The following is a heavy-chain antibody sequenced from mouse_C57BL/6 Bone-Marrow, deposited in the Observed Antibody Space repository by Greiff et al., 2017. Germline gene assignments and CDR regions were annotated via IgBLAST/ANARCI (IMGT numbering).Heavy chain of an antibody. V-gene: IGHV1-59*01. CDR2: IDPSDSYT. CDR1: GYTFTSYW. J-gene: IGHJ2*01. Sequence: QVQLQQPGAELVRPGTSVKLSCKASGYTFTSYWMHWVKQRPGQGLEWIGVIDPSDSYTNYNQKFKGKATLTVDTSSSTAYMQLSSLTSEDSAVYYCAREAGSSTIDYWGQGNTLTVSS. CDR3: AREAGSSTIDY. D-gene: IGHD1-1*01.